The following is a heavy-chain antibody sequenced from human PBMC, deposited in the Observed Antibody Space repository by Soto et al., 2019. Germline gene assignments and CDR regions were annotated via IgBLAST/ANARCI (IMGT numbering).Heavy chain of an antibody. CDR1: GFTFSSDA. D-gene: IGHD3-3*01. J-gene: IGHJ5*02. CDR3: AKDRLYDFWSGYPRNWFDP. Sequence: GGSLRLSFAASGFTFSSDAMSCFRQAPGKGLEWVSAISGSGGSTYYADSVKGRFTISRDNSKNTLYLQMNSLRAEDTAVYYCAKDRLYDFWSGYPRNWFDPWGQGTLVTVSS. CDR2: ISGSGGST. V-gene: IGHV3-23*01.